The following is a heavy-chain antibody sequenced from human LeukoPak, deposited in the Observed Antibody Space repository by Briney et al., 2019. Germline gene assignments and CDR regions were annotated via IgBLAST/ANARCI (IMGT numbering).Heavy chain of an antibody. D-gene: IGHD1-1*01. CDR2: ISPYNGKT. V-gene: IGHV1-18*01. CDR1: GYAFTSFG. CDR3: ARDRSVGRNSNDAVDY. Sequence: ASVKVSCKTSGYAFTSFGIHWVRQAPGQGLEWMGWISPYNGKTNFAQKVQGRVTIATDTATSTAYLELRSLRSDDTAVYYCARDRSVGRNSNDAVDYWGQGTLVTVSS. J-gene: IGHJ4*02.